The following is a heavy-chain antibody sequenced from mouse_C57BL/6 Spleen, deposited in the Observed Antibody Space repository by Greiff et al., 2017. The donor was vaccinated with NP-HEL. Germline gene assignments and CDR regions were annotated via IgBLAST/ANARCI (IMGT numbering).Heavy chain of an antibody. D-gene: IGHD1-1*01. Sequence: VQLQQSGPELVKPGASVKMSCKASGYPFPDYNMHWVKQSNGKSLEWIGYINPNNGGTSYNQKFKGKATLTVNKSSSTADMELRSLTSEDSAVYYCAREILRYPWFAYWGQGTLVTVSA. CDR2: INPNNGGT. V-gene: IGHV1-22*01. CDR1: GYPFPDYN. CDR3: AREILRYPWFAY. J-gene: IGHJ3*01.